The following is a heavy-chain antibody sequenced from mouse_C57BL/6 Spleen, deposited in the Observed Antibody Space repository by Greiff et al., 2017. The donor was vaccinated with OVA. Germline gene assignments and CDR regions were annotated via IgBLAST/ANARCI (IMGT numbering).Heavy chain of an antibody. CDR2: ISNGGGST. V-gene: IGHV5-12*01. Sequence: EVKVEESGGGLVQPGGSLKLSCAASGFTFSDYYMYWVRQTPEKRLEWVAYISNGGGSTYYPDTVKGRFTISRDNAKNTLYLQMSRLKSEDTAMYYCARQAGAYWGQGTLVTVSA. J-gene: IGHJ3*01. CDR3: ARQAGAY. CDR1: GFTFSDYY.